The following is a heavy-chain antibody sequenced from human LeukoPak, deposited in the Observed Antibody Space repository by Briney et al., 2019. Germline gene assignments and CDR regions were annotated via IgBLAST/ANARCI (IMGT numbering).Heavy chain of an antibody. CDR3: AGDGVYCSNGICYQKYYFDY. J-gene: IGHJ4*02. V-gene: IGHV4-4*07. CDR2: IYTSGST. D-gene: IGHD2-8*01. Sequence: SETLSLTCTVSGGSISSYYWSWIRQPAGKGLEWIGRIYTSGSTNYNPSLKSRVTMSVDTSKNQFSLKLSSVTAADTAVYYCAGDGVYCSNGICYQKYYFDYWGQGTLVTVSS. CDR1: GGSISSYY.